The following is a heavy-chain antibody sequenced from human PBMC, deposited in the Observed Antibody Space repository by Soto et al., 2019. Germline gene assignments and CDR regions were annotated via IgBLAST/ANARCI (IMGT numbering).Heavy chain of an antibody. J-gene: IGHJ6*02. D-gene: IGHD6-25*01. Sequence: XVSLPLSGAASGFTFSNAWMSWVRQAPGKGLEWVGRIKSKTDGGTTDYAAPVKGRFTISRDDSKNTLYLQMNSLKTEDTAVYYCTTFSGDYYYYSMDVWGQGTTVTVSS. CDR3: TTFSGDYYYYSMDV. CDR1: GFTFSNAW. CDR2: IKSKTDGGTT. V-gene: IGHV3-15*01.